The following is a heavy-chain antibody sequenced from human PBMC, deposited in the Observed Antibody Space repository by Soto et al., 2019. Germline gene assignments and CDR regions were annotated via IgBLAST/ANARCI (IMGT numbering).Heavy chain of an antibody. J-gene: IGHJ4*02. Sequence: QVQLVQSGAEVKKSGASVKVSCKASGYTFTSHDINWVRQATGQGLEWMGWMNPNSGNTGYAQKFQGRVTMTRNTSISTAYMEPSSLRSEDTAVYYCARWDYGYYARFDYWGQGAPVTVSA. CDR1: GYTFTSHD. CDR3: ARWDYGYYARFDY. D-gene: IGHD4-17*01. CDR2: MNPNSGNT. V-gene: IGHV1-8*01.